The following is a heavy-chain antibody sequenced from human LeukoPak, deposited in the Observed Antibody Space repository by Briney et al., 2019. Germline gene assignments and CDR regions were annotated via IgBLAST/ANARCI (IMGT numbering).Heavy chain of an antibody. CDR2: IYGGGST. CDR3: AKERDSSGYYSAYYFDY. CDR1: GFTVSSNF. J-gene: IGHJ4*02. Sequence: GGSLRLSCAASGFTVSSNFMAWVRQAPGKGLEWVSVIYGGGSTFYADSVKGRSTISRDNSKNTLYLQMNSLRAEDTAVYYCAKERDSSGYYSAYYFDYWGQGTLVTVSS. D-gene: IGHD3-22*01. V-gene: IGHV3-66*02.